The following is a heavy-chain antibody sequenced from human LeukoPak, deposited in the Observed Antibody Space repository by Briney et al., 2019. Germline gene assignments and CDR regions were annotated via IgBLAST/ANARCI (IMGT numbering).Heavy chain of an antibody. CDR2: LSSTSSYT. Sequence: PGGSLRLSCEASGFTFSYYSMNWVRQAPGKGLEWVSSLSSTSSYTYYADSVKGRFTISRDNAKNSLFLQMNSLRADDKAVYYCAKAARAYCGGDCSSLDAFDIWGQGTMVTVSS. CDR1: GFTFSYYS. D-gene: IGHD2-21*01. J-gene: IGHJ3*02. CDR3: AKAARAYCGGDCSSLDAFDI. V-gene: IGHV3-21*01.